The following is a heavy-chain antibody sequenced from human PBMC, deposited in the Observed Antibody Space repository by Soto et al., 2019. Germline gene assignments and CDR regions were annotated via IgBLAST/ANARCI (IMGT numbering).Heavy chain of an antibody. J-gene: IGHJ4*02. CDR2: IKQGGTET. Sequence: PGGSLRLSCVGSGLSLSNIWTSWVRQAPGKGLEWVANIKQGGTETYYVDSVKGRFTISKDHAKNSLYLQMNSLRVEDTALYYCASLDTARVETAGYWGQGTRVTAPQ. D-gene: IGHD5-18*01. CDR1: GLSLSNIW. V-gene: IGHV3-7*01. CDR3: ASLDTARVETAGY.